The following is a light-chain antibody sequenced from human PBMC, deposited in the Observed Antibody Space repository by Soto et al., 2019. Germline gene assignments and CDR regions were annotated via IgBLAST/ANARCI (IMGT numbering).Light chain of an antibody. J-gene: IGKJ2*01. Sequence: DIQMTPSPSSLSSSVGDRVTITCRASQSISSYLNWYQQKPGKAPKLLIYAASNLQSGVPSRFSGSGSGTDFTLTISSLQPEDFATYYCQQSYSTPYTFGQGTKVDIK. CDR3: QQSYSTPYT. CDR2: AAS. V-gene: IGKV1-39*01. CDR1: QSISSY.